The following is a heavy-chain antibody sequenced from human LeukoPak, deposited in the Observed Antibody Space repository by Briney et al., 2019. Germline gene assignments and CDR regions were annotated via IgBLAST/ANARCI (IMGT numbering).Heavy chain of an antibody. D-gene: IGHD5-12*01. CDR3: ARIGGVNSGYDLDY. J-gene: IGHJ4*02. CDR2: ISSSGSTI. CDR1: GFTFSSYE. V-gene: IGHV3-48*03. Sequence: GGSLRLSCAASGFTFSSYEMNWVRQAPGKGLEWVSYISSSGSTIYYADSVKGRFTISRDNAKNSLYLQVNSLRAEDTAVYYCARIGGVNSGYDLDYWGQGTLVTVSS.